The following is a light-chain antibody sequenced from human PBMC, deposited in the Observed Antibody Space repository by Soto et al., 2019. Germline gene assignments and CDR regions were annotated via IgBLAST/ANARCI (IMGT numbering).Light chain of an antibody. J-gene: IGLJ3*02. Sequence: QSALTQPASVSGSPGQSITISCTGTSSDVGDYNYVSWYQQHPGKAPKLIIYGVSNRPSGISNRFSGSKSGNTASLTISWLQAEDEADYYCQSYDSSLSAWVFGGGTKLTVL. CDR2: GVS. CDR1: SSDVGDYNY. V-gene: IGLV2-14*01. CDR3: QSYDSSLSAWV.